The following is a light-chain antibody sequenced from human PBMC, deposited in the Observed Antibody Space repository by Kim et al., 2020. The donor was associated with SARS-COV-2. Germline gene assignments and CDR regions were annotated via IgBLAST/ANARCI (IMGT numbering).Light chain of an antibody. J-gene: IGLJ1*01. CDR2: GVT. CDR3: TSYTRSVTYV. CDR1: SSGVGGDNS. Sequence: GQSITLACTGSSSGVGGDNSVSWYQQRPGKAPKRLIYGVTKRPSGVSNRFSGSKSGDTASLTISGLQAEDEAYYYCTSYTRSVTYVFGTGTKVTVL. V-gene: IGLV2-14*03.